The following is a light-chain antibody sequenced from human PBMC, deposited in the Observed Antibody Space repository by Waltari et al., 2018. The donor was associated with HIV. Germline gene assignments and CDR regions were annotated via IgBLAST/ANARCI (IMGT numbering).Light chain of an antibody. Sequence: QTVVTQEPSLSVSPGDTITLTCGLSSGSVSSGFFPSWYRQTPGQPPRALIYNTYSRSSGVPDRFSGSILGNKAALTITGAQPSDDSDYYCLLYMRSGRVFGGGTRLTVL. CDR3: LLYMRSGRV. J-gene: IGLJ3*02. V-gene: IGLV8-61*01. CDR2: NTY. CDR1: SGSVSSGFF.